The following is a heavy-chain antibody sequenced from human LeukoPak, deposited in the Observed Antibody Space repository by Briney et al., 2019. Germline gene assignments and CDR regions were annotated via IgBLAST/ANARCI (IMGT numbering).Heavy chain of an antibody. V-gene: IGHV3-23*01. J-gene: IGHJ4*02. CDR3: AKAEVGAIGY. D-gene: IGHD1-26*01. CDR1: GFTFSSYS. Sequence: PGGSLRLSCAASGFTFSSYSMNWVRQAPGKGLEWVSAISGSGGSTYYADSVKGRFTISRDNSKNTLYLQMNSLRAEDTAVYYCAKAEVGAIGYWGQGTLVTVSS. CDR2: ISGSGGST.